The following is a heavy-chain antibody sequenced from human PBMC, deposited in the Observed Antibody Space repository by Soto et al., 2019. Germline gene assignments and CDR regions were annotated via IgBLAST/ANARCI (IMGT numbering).Heavy chain of an antibody. CDR2: IIPSFGTA. CDR3: ARSRYYDFWSGYYTEYYYYGMDV. D-gene: IGHD3-3*01. J-gene: IGHJ6*02. CDR1: GGTFSSYA. Sequence: QVQLVQSGAEVKKPGSSVKVSCKASGGTFSSYAISWVRQAPGQGLEWMGGIIPSFGTANYAQKFQGRGTITADESTSKAYMELSSLRSEDTAVYYCARSRYYDFWSGYYTEYYYYGMDVWGQGTTVTVSS. V-gene: IGHV1-69*01.